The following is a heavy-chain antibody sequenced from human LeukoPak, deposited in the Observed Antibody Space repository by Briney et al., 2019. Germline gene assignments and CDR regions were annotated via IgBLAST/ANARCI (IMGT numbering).Heavy chain of an antibody. CDR2: MNPNSGNT. V-gene: IGHV1-8*03. Sequence: ASVKVSCKASGYTFTSYDINWVRQATGQGLEWMGWMNPNSGNTGYAQKFQGRVTITRNTSISTAYMELSSLRSEDTAVYYCARDRAANWFDPWGQGTLVTVSS. D-gene: IGHD2-15*01. J-gene: IGHJ5*02. CDR3: ARDRAANWFDP. CDR1: GYTFTSYD.